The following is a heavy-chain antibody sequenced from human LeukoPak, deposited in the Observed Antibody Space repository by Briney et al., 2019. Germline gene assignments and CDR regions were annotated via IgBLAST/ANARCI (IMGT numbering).Heavy chain of an antibody. D-gene: IGHD3-10*01. J-gene: IGHJ5*02. Sequence: ASVKVSCKASGYTFTSYGISWVRQAPGQGLEWMGWISAYNGNTNYAQKLQGRVTMTTDTSTSTAYMELRSPRSDDTAVYYCARRPITMVRGVIITWFDPWGQGTLVTVSS. V-gene: IGHV1-18*01. CDR2: ISAYNGNT. CDR3: ARRPITMVRGVIITWFDP. CDR1: GYTFTSYG.